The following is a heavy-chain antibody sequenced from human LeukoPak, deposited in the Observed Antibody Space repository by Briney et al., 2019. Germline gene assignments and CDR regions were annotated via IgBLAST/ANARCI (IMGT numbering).Heavy chain of an antibody. CDR1: GFTFSHYW. J-gene: IGHJ4*02. CDR3: ARLSGRLNCVGFDN. Sequence: PGKSLRLSCAASGFTFSHYWMSWVRQAPGKGLEWVANIKTDGSETYHVDSVNGRFTISRYNAKNSLYLQMNSLRADDTAVYYCARLSGRLNCVGFDNWGPGSLVTVSS. CDR2: IKTDGSET. V-gene: IGHV3-7*01. D-gene: IGHD1-1*01.